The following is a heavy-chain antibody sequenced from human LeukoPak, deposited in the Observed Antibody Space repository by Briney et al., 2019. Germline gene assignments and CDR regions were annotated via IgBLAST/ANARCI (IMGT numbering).Heavy chain of an antibody. V-gene: IGHV3-23*01. Sequence: PGGSLRLSCAASGFTFSSYAMSWVRQAPGKGLKWVSAISGSGGSTYYADSVKGRFTISRDNSKNTLYLQMNSLRAEDTAVYYCAKPPSYCSSTSCYAAFDIWGQGTMVTVSS. D-gene: IGHD2-2*01. CDR3: AKPPSYCSSTSCYAAFDI. CDR2: ISGSGGST. CDR1: GFTFSSYA. J-gene: IGHJ3*02.